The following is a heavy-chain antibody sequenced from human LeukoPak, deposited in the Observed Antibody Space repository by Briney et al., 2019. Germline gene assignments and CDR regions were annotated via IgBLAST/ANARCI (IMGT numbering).Heavy chain of an antibody. J-gene: IGHJ5*02. Sequence: GKPLNISCKGSGYTFTSYWITWVRQIPGKGLEWMGMIDPSDSYTSYSPSFQGPVTISADKSINTAYLQWSSLKASDTATYYCARQGSDKPHSVYWFDPWGQGTLVTVPS. V-gene: IGHV5-10-1*01. D-gene: IGHD6-25*01. CDR2: IDPSDSYT. CDR1: GYTFTSYW. CDR3: ARQGSDKPHSVYWFDP.